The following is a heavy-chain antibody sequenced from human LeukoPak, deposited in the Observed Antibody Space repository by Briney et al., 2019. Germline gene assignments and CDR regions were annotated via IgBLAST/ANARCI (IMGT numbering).Heavy chain of an antibody. D-gene: IGHD2-15*01. V-gene: IGHV1-18*01. J-gene: IGHJ3*02. CDR3: ARVSGGSYGDAFDI. CDR1: GYTFTSHG. CDR2: ISTYNGNT. Sequence: ASVKVSCKASGYTFTSHGISWVRQAPGQGLEWMGWISTYNGNTDYAQKLQGRVSMTTDTSTSTAYMDLRSLRSDDTAVYYCARVSGGSYGDAFDIWGQGTMVTVSS.